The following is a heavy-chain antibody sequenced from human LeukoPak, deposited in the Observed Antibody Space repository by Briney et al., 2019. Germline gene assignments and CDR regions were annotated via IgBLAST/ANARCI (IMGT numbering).Heavy chain of an antibody. CDR3: ARNEWLVRNWFDP. J-gene: IGHJ5*02. CDR2: INPNSGGT. D-gene: IGHD6-19*01. V-gene: IGHV1-2*06. Sequence: ASVKVSCKASGYTFTGYYMHWVRQAPGQGLEWMGRINPNSGGTNYAQKFQGRVTMTRDTFISTAYMELSRLRSDDTAVYYCARNEWLVRNWFDPWGQGTLVTVSS. CDR1: GYTFTGYY.